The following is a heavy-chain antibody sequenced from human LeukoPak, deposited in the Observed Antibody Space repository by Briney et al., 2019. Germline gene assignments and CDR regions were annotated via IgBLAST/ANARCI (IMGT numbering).Heavy chain of an antibody. CDR2: INSDGSST. D-gene: IGHD1-14*01. CDR3: ATGQGHGMDV. V-gene: IGHV3-74*01. CDR1: RFTFSSYW. J-gene: IGHJ6*02. Sequence: GGSLRLSCAASRFTFSSYWMHWVGQAQGKGLVWVSRINSDGSSTSYADSVKGRFTISRDNAKNTLYLQMNSLRAEDTAVYYCATGQGHGMDVWGQGATVTVSS.